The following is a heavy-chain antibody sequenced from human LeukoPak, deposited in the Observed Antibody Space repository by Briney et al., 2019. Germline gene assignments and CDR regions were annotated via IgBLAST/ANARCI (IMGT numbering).Heavy chain of an antibody. CDR2: ISPSGAST. Sequence: GASVKVSCKASGYTFTNYYMHWVRQAPGQGLEWMGMISPSGASTSYAQKFQGRVTMTRDVSTSTVYMELSSLRSEDTAVYYCARDPYSSGWLGRYMDVWGKGTTVTVSS. CDR1: GYTFTNYY. J-gene: IGHJ6*03. CDR3: ARDPYSSGWLGRYMDV. D-gene: IGHD6-19*01. V-gene: IGHV1-46*01.